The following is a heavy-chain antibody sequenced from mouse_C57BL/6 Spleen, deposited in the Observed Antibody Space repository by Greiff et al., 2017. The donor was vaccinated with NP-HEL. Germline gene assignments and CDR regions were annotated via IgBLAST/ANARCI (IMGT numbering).Heavy chain of an antibody. V-gene: IGHV5-4*03. D-gene: IGHD1-1*01. CDR2: ISDGGSYT. CDR1: GFTFSSYA. Sequence: EVKLMESGGGLVKPGGSLKLSCAASGFTFSSYAMSWVRQTPGKRLEWVATISDGGSYTYYPDNVKGRFTISRDNANNNVYLQMSHLKSEDTAVYYCARGDYDGSSYVGYWGQGTTLTVSS. CDR3: ARGDYDGSSYVGY. J-gene: IGHJ2*01.